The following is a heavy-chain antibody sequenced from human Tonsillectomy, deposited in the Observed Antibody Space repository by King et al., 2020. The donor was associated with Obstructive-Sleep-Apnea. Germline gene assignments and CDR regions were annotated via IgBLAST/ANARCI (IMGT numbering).Heavy chain of an antibody. V-gene: IGHV3-23*04. CDR3: AIAAHSGSYHYYFDY. J-gene: IGHJ4*02. CDR1: GFTFSSYA. D-gene: IGHD1-26*01. Sequence: VQLVESGGGLVQPGGSLRLSCVASGFTFSSYAMSWVRQAPGKGLEWVSTISGSGENTYQTDSVKGRFTISRDSSKNTLYLQMNSPRAENTAVYYCAIAAHSGSYHYYFDYWGQGTLVTVS. CDR2: ISGSGENT.